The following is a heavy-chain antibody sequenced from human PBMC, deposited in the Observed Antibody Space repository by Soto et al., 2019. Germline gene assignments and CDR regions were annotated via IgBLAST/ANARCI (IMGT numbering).Heavy chain of an antibody. CDR3: ARTRQYYYDSSGYYFHAPPEFDY. CDR1: GGSISSYY. Sequence: SPTLSLTCPVSGGSISSYYWSWIRQPPGKGLEWIGYIYYSGSTNYNPSLKSRVTISVDTSKNQFSLKLSSVTAADTAVYYCARTRQYYYDSSGYYFHAPPEFDYWGQGTLVTVSS. CDR2: IYYSGST. D-gene: IGHD3-22*01. J-gene: IGHJ4*02. V-gene: IGHV4-59*01.